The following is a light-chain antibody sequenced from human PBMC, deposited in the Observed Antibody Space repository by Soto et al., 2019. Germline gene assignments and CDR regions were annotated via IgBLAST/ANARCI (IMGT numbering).Light chain of an antibody. CDR1: SSDVGSYNL. CDR2: EGS. Sequence: QSALTQPASGSGSPGQSITISCTGTSSDVGSYNLVSWYQQHPGKAPKLMIYEGSKRPSGVSNRFSGSKSGNTASLTISGLQAEDEADYYFCSYAGSSTWVFGGGTKPTVL. V-gene: IGLV2-23*01. J-gene: IGLJ3*02. CDR3: CSYAGSSTWV.